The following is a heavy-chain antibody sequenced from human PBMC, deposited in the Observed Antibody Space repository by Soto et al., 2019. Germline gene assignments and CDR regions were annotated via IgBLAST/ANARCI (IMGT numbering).Heavy chain of an antibody. Sequence: GATVKVSCKASGGTFSSYAISWVRQAPGQGLEWMGGIIPIFGTANYAQKFQGRVTITADKSTSTAYMELSSLRSEDTAVYYCARDRHSSSSINWFDPWGQGTLVTVSS. CDR3: ARDRHSSSSINWFDP. CDR2: IIPIFGTA. V-gene: IGHV1-69*06. J-gene: IGHJ5*02. D-gene: IGHD6-6*01. CDR1: GGTFSSYA.